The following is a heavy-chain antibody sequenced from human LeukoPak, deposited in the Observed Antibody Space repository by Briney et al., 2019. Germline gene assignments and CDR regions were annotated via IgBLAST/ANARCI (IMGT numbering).Heavy chain of an antibody. CDR1: GCSINSYY. Sequence: PSETLSLTCTVSGCSINSYYWSWIRQPPGKGLEWIGSIYYSGITNYNPSLKSRVSMSVDTSKNQFSQKLSFVTAADTAVYYCARDSRGHSGYDLDDWGQGTLVTVSS. D-gene: IGHD5-12*01. CDR2: IYYSGIT. CDR3: ARDSRGHSGYDLDD. V-gene: IGHV4-59*01. J-gene: IGHJ4*02.